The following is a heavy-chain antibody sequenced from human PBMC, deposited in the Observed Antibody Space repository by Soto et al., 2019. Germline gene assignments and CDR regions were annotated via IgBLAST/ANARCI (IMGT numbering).Heavy chain of an antibody. D-gene: IGHD1-26*01. CDR2: IYWNGNE. V-gene: IGHV2-5*01. CDR3: AHLLGGVPTTRCLRLRFYS. J-gene: IGHJ4*02. CDR1: GFSLSSNVVG. Sequence: SGPTLVNPTQTLTLTCTFSGFSLSSNVVGVGWIRQPPGKALEWLALIYWNGNERYSPSLKSRLTITKDTPQSQVVLTVTNMDPVDTATYYCAHLLGGVPTTRCLRLRFYSWGQGTLVIVSS.